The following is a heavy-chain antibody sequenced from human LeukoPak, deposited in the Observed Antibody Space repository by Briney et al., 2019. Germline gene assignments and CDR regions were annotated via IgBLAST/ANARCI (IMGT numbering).Heavy chain of an antibody. CDR1: GFTFDTYS. Sequence: GGSLRLSCAASGFTFDTYSMSWVRQAPGKGLEWVSGLNGSGGSTFYADSVKGRFSIFRDNSKNTMYLQMNSLGAEDTAVYHCAKGYSLGGFDFWGQGSLVTVSS. V-gene: IGHV3-23*01. D-gene: IGHD5-18*01. CDR3: AKGYSLGGFDF. CDR2: LNGSGGST. J-gene: IGHJ4*02.